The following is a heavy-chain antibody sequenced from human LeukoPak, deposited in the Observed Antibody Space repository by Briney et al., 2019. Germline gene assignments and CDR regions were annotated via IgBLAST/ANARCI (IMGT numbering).Heavy chain of an antibody. J-gene: IGHJ4*02. CDR2: IWYDGSNN. V-gene: IGHV3-33*06. CDR3: AKDIDYSSPTYYFDY. Sequence: GGSLRLSCAASGFTFSSYGMHWVRQAPGKGLEWVAVIWYDGSNNYYEDCVKGRFTISRDNSKNALYLQMNSLRAEDTAVYYCAKDIDYSSPTYYFDYWGQGTLVTVSS. CDR1: GFTFSSYG. D-gene: IGHD4-11*01.